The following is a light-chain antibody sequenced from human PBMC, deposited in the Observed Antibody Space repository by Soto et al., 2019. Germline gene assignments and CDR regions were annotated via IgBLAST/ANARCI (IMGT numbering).Light chain of an antibody. CDR2: DAS. CDR3: QQRQYWPPIT. V-gene: IGKV3-11*01. J-gene: IGKJ5*01. Sequence: VLTQSPATLSLSPGERPTLSCRASLNVNSYLAWYQQKPGQAPRXXIYDASNRAAGIPARFSGSGSGTDFTLTISSLEPEDFAIYYCQQRQYWPPITFGQGTRL. CDR1: LNVNSY.